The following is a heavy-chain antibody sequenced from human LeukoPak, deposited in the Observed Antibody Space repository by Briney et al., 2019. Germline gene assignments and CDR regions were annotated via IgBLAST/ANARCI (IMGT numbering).Heavy chain of an antibody. CDR1: GGSFSGYY. V-gene: IGHV4-34*01. J-gene: IGHJ4*02. Sequence: SETLSLTCAVYGGSFSGYYWSWIRQPPGKGLEWIGEINHSVSTNYNPSLKSRVTISVDTSKNQFSLKLSSVTAADTAVYYCARDVGSFDYDYWGQGSLVTVSS. CDR3: ARDVGSFDYDY. CDR2: INHSVST.